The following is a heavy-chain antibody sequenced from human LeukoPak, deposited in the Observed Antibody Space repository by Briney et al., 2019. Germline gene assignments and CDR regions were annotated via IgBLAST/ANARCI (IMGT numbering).Heavy chain of an antibody. D-gene: IGHD3-22*01. J-gene: IGHJ4*02. CDR2: INPSGGSS. V-gene: IGHV1-46*01. CDR3: ARSKRYYDSSGYYSFDY. CDR1: GYTFTSYY. Sequence: ASVKVSCKASGYTFTSYYMHWVRQAPGQGLEWMGIINPSGGSSSYAQKFQGRVTMTRDTSTSTVYMELSSLRSEDTAVYYCARSKRYYDSSGYYSFDYWGQGTLVTVSS.